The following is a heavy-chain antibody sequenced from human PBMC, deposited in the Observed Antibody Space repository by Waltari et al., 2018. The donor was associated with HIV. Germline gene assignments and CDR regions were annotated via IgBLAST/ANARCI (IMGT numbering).Heavy chain of an antibody. V-gene: IGHV1-69*01. J-gene: IGHJ4*02. D-gene: IGHD2-15*01. CDR3: ATTTCSGGSCYSSGPDDY. Sequence: APGQGLEWMGGIIPIFGTANYAQKFQGRVTITADESTSTAYMELSSLRSEDTAVYYCATTTCSGGSCYSSGPDDYWGQGTLVTVSS. CDR2: IIPIFGTA.